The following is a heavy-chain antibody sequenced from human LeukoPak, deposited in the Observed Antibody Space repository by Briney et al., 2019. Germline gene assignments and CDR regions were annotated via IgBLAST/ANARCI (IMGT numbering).Heavy chain of an antibody. D-gene: IGHD1-1*01. CDR2: IKQDGSEK. J-gene: IGHJ4*01. Sequence: GGSVRLSCAASGFTFSNYWMSWVRQAPGKGLEWLTNIKQDGSEKYYVDSVKGRFTISRDNAKNSLYLQMNSLRAEDTAVYYCASRKNGSSDYWGQGTLVTVSS. V-gene: IGHV3-7*05. CDR1: GFTFSNYW. CDR3: ASRKNGSSDY.